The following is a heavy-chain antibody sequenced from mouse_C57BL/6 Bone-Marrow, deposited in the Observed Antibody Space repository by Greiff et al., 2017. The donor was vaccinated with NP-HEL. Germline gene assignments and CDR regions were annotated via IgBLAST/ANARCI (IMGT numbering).Heavy chain of an antibody. J-gene: IGHJ3*01. CDR1: GFTFSSYA. CDR2: ISSGGDYI. Sequence: EVMLVESGEGLVKPGGSLKLSCAASGFTFSSYAMSWVRQTPEKRLEWVAYISSGGDYIYYADTVKGRFTISRDNARNTLYLQMSSLKSEDTAMYYCTRETYYYGCSYWFAYWGQGTLVTVSA. V-gene: IGHV5-9-1*02. D-gene: IGHD1-1*01. CDR3: TRETYYYGCSYWFAY.